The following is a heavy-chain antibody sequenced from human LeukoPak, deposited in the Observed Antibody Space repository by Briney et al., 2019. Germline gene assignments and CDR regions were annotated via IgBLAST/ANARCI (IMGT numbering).Heavy chain of an antibody. CDR2: ISGNGGST. V-gene: IGHV3-23*01. Sequence: PGGSLRLSCAASGFTFSSYAMSWVRQAPGKGLEWVSAISGNGGSTYYADSVKGRFTVSRDNSKNTLYLQMNSLRAEDTAVYYCARAKWVPCSSTSCYPLYYFDYWGQGTLVTVSS. CDR1: GFTFSSYA. CDR3: ARAKWVPCSSTSCYPLYYFDY. D-gene: IGHD2-2*01. J-gene: IGHJ4*02.